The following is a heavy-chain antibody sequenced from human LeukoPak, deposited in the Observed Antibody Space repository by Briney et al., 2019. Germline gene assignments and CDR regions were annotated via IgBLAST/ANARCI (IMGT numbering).Heavy chain of an antibody. CDR3: AREVRVKGVDNWFDP. CDR1: GFTFSSYS. Sequence: GGSLRLSCAASGFTFSSYSMNWVRQAPGKGLEWVSCISSSSTIYYADSVKGRFTISRDNAKNSPYLQMNSLRDEDTAVYYCAREVRVKGVDNWFDPWGQGTLVTVSS. CDR2: ISSSSTI. V-gene: IGHV3-48*02. J-gene: IGHJ5*02. D-gene: IGHD3-10*01.